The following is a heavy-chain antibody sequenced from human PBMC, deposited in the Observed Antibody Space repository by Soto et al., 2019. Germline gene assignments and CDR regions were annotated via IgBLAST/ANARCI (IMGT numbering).Heavy chain of an antibody. D-gene: IGHD1-26*01. CDR1: GFTFSEHY. CDR2: IKNKANSYST. Sequence: EVQLVESGGGLVQPGGSLRLSCAASGFTFSEHYMDWVRQAPGQGLEWIGRIKNKANSYSTEYAASVQGRFTISRDDSKNSLYLHMNSLKTDDTAVYYCARIRLVGGTNRDRYFEYWGQGTLVTVSS. V-gene: IGHV3-72*01. CDR3: ARIRLVGGTNRDRYFEY. J-gene: IGHJ4*02.